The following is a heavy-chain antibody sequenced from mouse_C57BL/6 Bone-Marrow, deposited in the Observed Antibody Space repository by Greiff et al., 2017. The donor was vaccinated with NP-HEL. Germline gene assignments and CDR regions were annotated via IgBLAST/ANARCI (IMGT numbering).Heavy chain of an antibody. CDR2: IYPGSGST. CDR1: GYTFTSYW. V-gene: IGHV1-55*01. J-gene: IGHJ2*01. CDR3: ARRVYYYGSSPNYFDY. Sequence: VQLQQPGAELVKPGASVKMSCKASGYTFTSYWITWVKQRPGQGLEWIGDIYPGSGSTNYNEKFKSKATLTVDTSSSTAYMQLSSLTSEDSAVYYCARRVYYYGSSPNYFDYWGQGTTLTVSS. D-gene: IGHD1-1*01.